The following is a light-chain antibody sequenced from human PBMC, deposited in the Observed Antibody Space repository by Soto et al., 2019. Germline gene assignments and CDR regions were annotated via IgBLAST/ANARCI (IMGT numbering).Light chain of an antibody. V-gene: IGLV2-14*01. J-gene: IGLJ3*02. CDR1: SSDVGNYNY. CDR2: KVN. Sequence: QSALTQPASVSGSPGPSITISCSGTSSDVGNYNYVSWYQQDPGKAPKLLIYKVNSRPSGVSHRFSGSKSGNTASLTISGLQAEDEADYYCISYTISNTWVFGGGTQLTVL. CDR3: ISYTISNTWV.